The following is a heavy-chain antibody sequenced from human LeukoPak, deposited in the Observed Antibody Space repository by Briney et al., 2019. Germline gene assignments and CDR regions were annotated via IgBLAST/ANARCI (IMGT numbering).Heavy chain of an antibody. CDR1: GYTFTSYD. V-gene: IGHV1-8*01. J-gene: IGHJ6*03. CDR2: MNPNSGNT. Sequence: GASVKVSCKASGYTFTSYDINWVRQATGQGLEWMGWMNPNSGNTGYAQKFQGRVTMTRNTSISTVYMELRSLRSDDTAVYYCAREGLRSIAARRGTRDYMDVWGKGTTVIVSS. CDR3: AREGLRSIAARRGTRDYMDV. D-gene: IGHD6-6*01.